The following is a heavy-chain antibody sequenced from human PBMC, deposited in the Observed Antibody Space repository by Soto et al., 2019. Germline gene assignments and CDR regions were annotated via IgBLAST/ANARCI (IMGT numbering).Heavy chain of an antibody. Sequence: SLTLSCAASGFRLSAYAKHWVRQAPGKGLAWVAVISYDGSHEYYAASVKGRFTVSRDTSKSTLCLQMSSLRLKDTAVYYCAKEWFRTGFDPWGQGTLVTVSS. CDR3: AKEWFRTGFDP. CDR2: ISYDGSHE. J-gene: IGHJ5*02. CDR1: GFRLSAYA. V-gene: IGHV3-30*18. D-gene: IGHD3-10*01.